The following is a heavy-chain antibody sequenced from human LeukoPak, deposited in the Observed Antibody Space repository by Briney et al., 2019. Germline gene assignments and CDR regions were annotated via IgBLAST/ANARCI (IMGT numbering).Heavy chain of an antibody. J-gene: IGHJ4*02. CDR3: ARAVMVSLGFDSRGYSQD. V-gene: IGHV3-30*03. CDR2: ISYDGSNK. D-gene: IGHD3-22*01. CDR1: GFXFSSYG. Sequence: GGSLRLSCAASGFXFSSYGMHWVRQAPGKGLEWVAVISYDGSNKYYADSVKGRFTFSRDNSKNTLYLQMNSLRGEDTAVYYCARAVMVSLGFDSRGYSQDWGQGSLVTVSS.